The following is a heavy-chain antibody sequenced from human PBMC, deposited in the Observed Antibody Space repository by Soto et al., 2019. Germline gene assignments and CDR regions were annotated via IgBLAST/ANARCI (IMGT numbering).Heavy chain of an antibody. CDR3: AREPYSSSWYGVGANAFDI. CDR1: GGSISSYY. J-gene: IGHJ3*02. V-gene: IGHV4-4*07. D-gene: IGHD6-13*01. Sequence: LSLTCTVSGGSISSYYWSWIRQPAGKGLEWIGRIYTSGSTNYNPSLKSRVTMSVDTSKNQFSLKLSSVTAADTAVYYSAREPYSSSWYGVGANAFDIWGQGTMVTVSS. CDR2: IYTSGST.